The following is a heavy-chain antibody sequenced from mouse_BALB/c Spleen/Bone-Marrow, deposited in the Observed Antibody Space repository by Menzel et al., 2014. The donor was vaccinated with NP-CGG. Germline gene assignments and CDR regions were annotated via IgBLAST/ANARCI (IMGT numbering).Heavy chain of an antibody. Sequence: EVKLMESGGGLVQPGGSLRLSCATSGFTFXDYYMNWVRQPPGKALEWLGFIRNKANGYTTEYSASVKGRFTISRDNSQSILYLQMNTLRAEDSATYYCARDIGRLLFDFWGQGTTLTVSS. CDR3: ARDIGRLLFDF. CDR2: IRNKANGYTT. CDR1: GFTFXDYY. V-gene: IGHV7-3*02. J-gene: IGHJ2*01. D-gene: IGHD1-2*01.